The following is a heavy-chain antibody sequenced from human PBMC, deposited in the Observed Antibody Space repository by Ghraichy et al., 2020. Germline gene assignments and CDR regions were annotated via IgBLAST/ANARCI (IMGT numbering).Heavy chain of an antibody. CDR2: IYYSGST. CDR3: ARQPRAAAGSYYYYYYMDV. V-gene: IGHV4-59*08. CDR1: GGSISSYY. J-gene: IGHJ6*03. D-gene: IGHD6-13*01. Sequence: SETLSLTCTVSGGSISSYYWSWIRQPPGKGLEWIGYIYYSGSTNYNPSLKSRVTISVDTSKNQFSLKLSSVTAADTAVYYCARQPRAAAGSYYYYYYMDVWGKGTTVTVSS.